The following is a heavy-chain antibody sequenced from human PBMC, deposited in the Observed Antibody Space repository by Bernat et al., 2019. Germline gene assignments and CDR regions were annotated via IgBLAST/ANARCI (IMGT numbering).Heavy chain of an antibody. Sequence: EVQLVESGGGVVRPGGSLRLPCAASGFTFDDYGMSWVRQAPGKGLEWVSGINWNGGSTGYADSVKGRFTISRDNAKNSLYLQMNSLRAEDTALYYCASASDYDILTGDYYYYGMDVWGQGTTVTVSS. CDR1: GFTFDDYG. V-gene: IGHV3-20*04. J-gene: IGHJ6*02. CDR2: INWNGGST. CDR3: ASASDYDILTGDYYYYGMDV. D-gene: IGHD3-9*01.